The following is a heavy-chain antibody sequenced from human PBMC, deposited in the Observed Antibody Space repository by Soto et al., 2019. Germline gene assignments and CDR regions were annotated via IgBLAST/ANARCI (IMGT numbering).Heavy chain of an antibody. CDR3: ANRGYSYGFVIY. Sequence: SVKVSCKASGYTFSSYTFSWVRQAPGQGLEWMGRIIPMLGIANYAQKFQGRVTITADKSTSTAYMELSSLRSEDTAVYYCANRGYSYGFVIYWGQGTLVTVSS. V-gene: IGHV1-69*02. J-gene: IGHJ4*02. CDR1: GYTFSSYT. D-gene: IGHD5-18*01. CDR2: IIPMLGIA.